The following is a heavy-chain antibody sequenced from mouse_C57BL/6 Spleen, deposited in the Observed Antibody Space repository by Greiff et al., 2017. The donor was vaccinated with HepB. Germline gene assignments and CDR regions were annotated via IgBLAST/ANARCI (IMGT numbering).Heavy chain of an antibody. D-gene: IGHD2-3*01. CDR1: GYTFTDYY. CDR3: ASSIYDGYYDAMDY. CDR2: INPYNGGT. Sequence: EVQLQQSGPVLVKPGASVKMSCKASGYTFTDYYMNWVKQSHGKSLEWIGVINPYNGGTSYNQKFKGKATLTVDKSSSTAYMELNSLTSEDSAVYYCASSIYDGYYDAMDYWGQGTSVTVSS. J-gene: IGHJ4*01. V-gene: IGHV1-19*01.